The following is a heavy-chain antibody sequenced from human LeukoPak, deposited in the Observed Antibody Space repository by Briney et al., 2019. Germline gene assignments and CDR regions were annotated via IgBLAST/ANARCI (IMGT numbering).Heavy chain of an antibody. CDR1: GFTFSSYS. D-gene: IGHD2-15*01. Sequence: GGSLRLSCAASGFTFSSYSMNWVRQATGKGLEWVSSISSSSSYIYYADSVKGRFTISRDNAKNSLYLQMNSLRAEDTAVYYCARFGGGYGMDVWGQGTTVTVSS. CDR3: ARFGGGYGMDV. CDR2: ISSSSSYI. J-gene: IGHJ6*02. V-gene: IGHV3-21*06.